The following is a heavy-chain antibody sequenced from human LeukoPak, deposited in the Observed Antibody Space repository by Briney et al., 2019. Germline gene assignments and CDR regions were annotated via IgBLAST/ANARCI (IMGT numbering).Heavy chain of an antibody. CDR3: ARDLRNWGMFDY. D-gene: IGHD7-27*01. Sequence: ASVKVSCKASGCTFTSYAMHWVRQAPGQRLEWMGWINAGNGNTKYSQKFQGRVTITRDTSASTAYMELSSLRSEDTAVYYCARDLRNWGMFDYWGQGTLVTVSS. J-gene: IGHJ4*02. V-gene: IGHV1-3*01. CDR2: INAGNGNT. CDR1: GCTFTSYA.